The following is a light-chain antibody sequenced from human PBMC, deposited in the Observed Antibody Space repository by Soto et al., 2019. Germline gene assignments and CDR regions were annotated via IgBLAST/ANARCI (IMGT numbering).Light chain of an antibody. V-gene: IGKV1-12*01. CDR2: SAS. J-gene: IGKJ4*01. CDR3: QQANSFPRT. Sequence: DLQMTQSPSSVSASVGDRVTITCRASQGFSTWLAWYRRKPGRAPELLIYSASSLHSGVPSRFNGSGSGTDFTLTISSLQPEDFATYYCQQANSFPRTFGGGTEVEIK. CDR1: QGFSTW.